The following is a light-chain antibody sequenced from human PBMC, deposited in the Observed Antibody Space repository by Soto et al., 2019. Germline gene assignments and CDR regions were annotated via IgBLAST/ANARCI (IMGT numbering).Light chain of an antibody. CDR3: CSYLGLDTSV. V-gene: IGLV2-11*01. J-gene: IGLJ3*02. Sequence: QSALTQPRSVSGSPGQSVTISCTGTSNDVGGYDYVSWYQQHPGKAPKLMLYDVSTRPSGVPHRFSGSKSGNTASLTISGAQSEDEDDYYCCSYLGLDTSVFVGGTMLTVL. CDR2: DVS. CDR1: SNDVGGYDY.